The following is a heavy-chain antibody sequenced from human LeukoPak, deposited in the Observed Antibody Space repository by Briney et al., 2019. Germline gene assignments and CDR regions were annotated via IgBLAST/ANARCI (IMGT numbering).Heavy chain of an antibody. CDR3: AKVIERTTVVTSSYGMDV. Sequence: GGSLRLSCAASGFTFSSYAMSWVRQAPGKGLEWVSAISGSGGSTYYADSVKGRFTISRDNSKNTLYLQMNSLRAEDTAVYYCAKVIERTTVVTSSYGMDVWGQGTTVTVSS. J-gene: IGHJ6*02. V-gene: IGHV3-23*01. CDR2: ISGSGGST. D-gene: IGHD4-23*01. CDR1: GFTFSSYA.